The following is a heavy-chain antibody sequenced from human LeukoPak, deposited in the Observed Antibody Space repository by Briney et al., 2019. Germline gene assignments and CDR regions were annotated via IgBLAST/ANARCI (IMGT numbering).Heavy chain of an antibody. CDR1: GFTVSSNY. J-gene: IGHJ4*02. Sequence: PGGSLRLSCAASGFTVSSNYMSWVRQAPGKGLEWVSVIYSGGSTYYADSVKGRFTISRGNSKNTLYLQMNSLRAEDTAVYYCASSIHLWPYFDYWGQGTLVAVSS. V-gene: IGHV3-53*01. CDR3: ASSIHLWPYFDY. CDR2: IYSGGST. D-gene: IGHD5-18*01.